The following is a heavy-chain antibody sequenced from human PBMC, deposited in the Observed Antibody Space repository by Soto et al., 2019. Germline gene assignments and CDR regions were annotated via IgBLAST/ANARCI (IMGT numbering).Heavy chain of an antibody. D-gene: IGHD3-16*01. V-gene: IGHV1-18*01. Sequence: QVQLVQSGAEVKKPGASVTVSCKASGYTFTTYGVSWVRQAPGQGLEWLGWINGYNGTAKYAENLQGRVTMTTDTSTSTAYMEQRSLRSDDTAVYYCARMGDVPYYYYGMDVWGQGTTVTVSS. CDR2: INGYNGTA. CDR1: GYTFTTYG. CDR3: ARMGDVPYYYYGMDV. J-gene: IGHJ6*02.